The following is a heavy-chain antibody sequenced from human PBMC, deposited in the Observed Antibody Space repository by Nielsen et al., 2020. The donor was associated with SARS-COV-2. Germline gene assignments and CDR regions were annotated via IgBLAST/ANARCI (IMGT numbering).Heavy chain of an antibody. J-gene: IGHJ4*02. CDR2: IKSDGSGT. V-gene: IGHV3-74*01. CDR1: GFTFSVYW. CDR3: ARDGRIGYGVYLDY. Sequence: GESLKISCAASGFTFSVYWMHWVRQAPGKGLVWVSRIKSDGSGTRYADSVEGRFTISRDNSKNTLYLQMNGLRAEDTATYYCARDGRIGYGVYLDYWGQGTPVTVSS. D-gene: IGHD5-12*01.